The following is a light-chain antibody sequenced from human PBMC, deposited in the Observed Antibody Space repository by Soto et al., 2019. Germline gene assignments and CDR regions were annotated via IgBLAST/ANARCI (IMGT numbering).Light chain of an antibody. Sequence: DTQLTQSPSFLSASVGDRVTITCRASQDVSRSLGWYQQKPGKAPKRLIYTASTLQSGVPSRFSGSGSGTEFTLTIGSLQPEDLATYFCLQHNRYPLTFGGGTNVDIK. CDR3: LQHNRYPLT. V-gene: IGKV1-9*01. CDR1: QDVSRS. J-gene: IGKJ4*01. CDR2: TAS.